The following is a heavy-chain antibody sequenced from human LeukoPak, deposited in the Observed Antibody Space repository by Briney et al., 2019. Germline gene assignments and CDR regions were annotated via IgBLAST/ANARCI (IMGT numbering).Heavy chain of an antibody. J-gene: IGHJ5*02. D-gene: IGHD6-13*01. V-gene: IGHV4-61*02. CDR2: IYTSGST. Sequence: SQTLSLTCTVSGGSISSGSYYWSWIRQPAGKGLEWIGRIYTSGSTNYNPSLKSRVTISVDTSKNQFSLKLSSVTAADTAVYYCARDGPTLIAAAGTGSLRFDPWGQGTLVTVSS. CDR1: GGSISSGSYY. CDR3: ARDGPTLIAAAGTGSLRFDP.